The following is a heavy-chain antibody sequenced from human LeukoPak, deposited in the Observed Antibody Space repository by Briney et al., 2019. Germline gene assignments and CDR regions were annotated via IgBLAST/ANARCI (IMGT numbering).Heavy chain of an antibody. J-gene: IGHJ4*02. CDR3: ASSPGYSKFDY. CDR2: IYTSGST. V-gene: IGHV4-4*09. Sequence: PSETLSLTCTVSGGSISSYYWSWIRQPPGKGLEWIGYIYTSGSTNYNPSLKSRDTISVDTSQNQFSLELSSVTAADTAVYYCASSPGYSKFDYWGQGTLVTVSS. CDR1: GGSISSYY. D-gene: IGHD4-11*01.